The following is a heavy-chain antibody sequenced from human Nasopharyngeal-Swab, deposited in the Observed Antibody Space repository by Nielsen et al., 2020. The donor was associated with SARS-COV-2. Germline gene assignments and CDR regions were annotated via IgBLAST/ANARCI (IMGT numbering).Heavy chain of an antibody. J-gene: IGHJ2*01. Sequence: SVKVSCKASGCTFTSSAVQWVRQARGQRLEWIGWIVVGSGNTNYAQKFQERVTITRDMSTSTAYMELSSLRSEDTAVYYCAAEVGVVTSFDLWGRGTLVTVSS. V-gene: IGHV1-58*01. D-gene: IGHD2-21*02. CDR3: AAEVGVVTSFDL. CDR2: IVVGSGNT. CDR1: GCTFTSSA.